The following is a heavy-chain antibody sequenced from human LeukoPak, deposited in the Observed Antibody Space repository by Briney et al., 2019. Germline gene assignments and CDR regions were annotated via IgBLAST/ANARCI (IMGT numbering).Heavy chain of an antibody. V-gene: IGHV4-34*01. J-gene: IGHJ4*02. CDR2: INRSGST. D-gene: IGHD3-3*01. CDR1: GGSFSGYY. Sequence: KPSETLSLTCAVYGGSFSGYYLSWIRQPPGKGLEWIGEINRSGSTNYNPSLKSRVTISVDTSKNQFSLKLSSVTAADTAVYYCARRLTYYDFWSGPPFDYWGQGTLVTVSS. CDR3: ARRLTYYDFWSGPPFDY.